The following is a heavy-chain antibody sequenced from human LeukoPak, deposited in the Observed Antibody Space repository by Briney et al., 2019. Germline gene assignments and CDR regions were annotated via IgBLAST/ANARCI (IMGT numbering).Heavy chain of an antibody. CDR1: GVSISSGGYC. V-gene: IGHV4-30-2*01. D-gene: IGHD3-9*01. J-gene: IGHJ6*02. CDR2: IYDSGST. CDR3: ARGRNRGLTDGMDV. Sequence: SQTLSLTCAVSGVSISSGGYCWGWLRQATGKGLEWIGYIYDSGSTYYNPSHKRRITITVKRNKNKYSLKLSSVPAADTAVYYCARGRNRGLTDGMDVWGQGTTVTVSS.